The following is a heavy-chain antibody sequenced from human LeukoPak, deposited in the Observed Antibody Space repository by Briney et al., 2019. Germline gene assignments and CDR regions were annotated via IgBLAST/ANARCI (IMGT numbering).Heavy chain of an antibody. Sequence: GGSLRLSCAASGFTFNIYAMSWVRQAPEKGLEWVSAISETSRKTYYADPVKGRFTISRDNSKNTLYLQMNDLRDEDAAVYYCVQEARRDGYKLAPVAEHWGQGTLVTVSS. CDR3: VQEARRDGYKLAPVAEH. J-gene: IGHJ1*01. CDR1: GFTFNIYA. V-gene: IGHV3-23*01. D-gene: IGHD5-24*01. CDR2: ISETSRKT.